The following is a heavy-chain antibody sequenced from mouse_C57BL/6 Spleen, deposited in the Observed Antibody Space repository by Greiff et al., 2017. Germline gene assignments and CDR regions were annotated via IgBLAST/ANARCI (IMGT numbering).Heavy chain of an antibody. CDR3: ARSYGYDGYSMDY. CDR1: GYAFRSYW. Sequence: VQLQRSGAELVKPGASVKISCKASGYAFRSYWMNWVKQRPGKGLEWIGTIYPEDGDTNYNGKFKGKATLPADKSSSTAYMQLSSLTSADSAVYFCARSYGYDGYSMDYWGQGTSVTVSS. J-gene: IGHJ4*01. D-gene: IGHD2-2*01. CDR2: IYPEDGDT. V-gene: IGHV1-80*01.